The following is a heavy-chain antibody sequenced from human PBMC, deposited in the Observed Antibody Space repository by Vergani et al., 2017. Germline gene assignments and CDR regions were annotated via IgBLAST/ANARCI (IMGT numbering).Heavy chain of an antibody. D-gene: IGHD6-6*01. V-gene: IGHV1-8*01. CDR3: VGGSSSAFVF. CDR1: GYTFIHYD. CDR2: MSPHSGNT. J-gene: IGHJ4*02. Sequence: QVQLVQSGAEVRKPGASVKVSCKASGYTFIHYDISWVRQASGQGLEWMGWMSPHSGNTGYAQKFQGRKTMTMATSISTAFVELSSLPSDETAVYYCVGGSSSAFVFCVQGTLVTVSS.